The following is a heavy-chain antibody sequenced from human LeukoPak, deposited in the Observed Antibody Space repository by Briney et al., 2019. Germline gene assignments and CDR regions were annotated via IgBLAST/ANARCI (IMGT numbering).Heavy chain of an antibody. Sequence: GGSLRLSCAASGFTFSSYAMSWVRQDLGRGLEWVSAISGSGGSTYYADSVKGRFTISRDNSKNTLYLQMNSLRAEDTAVYYCASGYGSGSGTWGQGTLVTVSS. CDR1: GFTFSSYA. CDR3: ASGYGSGSGT. J-gene: IGHJ5*02. D-gene: IGHD3-10*01. V-gene: IGHV3-23*01. CDR2: ISGSGGST.